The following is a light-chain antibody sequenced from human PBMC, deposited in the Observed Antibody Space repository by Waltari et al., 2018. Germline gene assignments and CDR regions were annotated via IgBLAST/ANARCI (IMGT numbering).Light chain of an antibody. CDR2: WAS. CDR1: QSVSSNSYSTSH. CDR3: QQYYSIPPS. Sequence: DIVMTQSPDSLAVSLGERAAINCKSSQSVSSNSYSTSHLACYQQKPGQPPKVLISWASTRESGFPDRFSGSGSGTDFTLTISSLQAEDVAVYYCQQYYSIPPSFGPGTKVDIK. V-gene: IGKV4-1*01. J-gene: IGKJ3*01.